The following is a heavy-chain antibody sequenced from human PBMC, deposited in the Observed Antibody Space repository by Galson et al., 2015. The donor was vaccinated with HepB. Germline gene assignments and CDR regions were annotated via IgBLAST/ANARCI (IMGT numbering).Heavy chain of an antibody. CDR2: IRSKAYGGTT. J-gene: IGHJ4*02. V-gene: IGHV3-49*03. CDR3: TGDRKGGYGPFDY. CDR1: GLTFGDYT. Sequence: SLRLSCAASGLTFGDYTMSWFRQAPGKGLEWVGSIRSKAYGGTTEYVASVKRRFTISRHDSKSIAYLQINSLETEDTAVYYCTGDRKGGYGPFDYWGQGTLVTVSS. D-gene: IGHD5-12*01.